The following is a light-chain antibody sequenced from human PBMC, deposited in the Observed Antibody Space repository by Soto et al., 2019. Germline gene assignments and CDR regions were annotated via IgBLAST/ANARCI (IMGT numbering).Light chain of an antibody. CDR2: DAS. Sequence: EIVLTQSPATLSLSPGERVTPSCRASQSVSSYLAWYQQKPGQAPRLLIYDASTRATGIPARFSGSGSGTDFTLTITSLEPEDFAVYYCQQRSNWPPTFGQGTKVDI. CDR3: QQRSNWPPT. V-gene: IGKV3-11*01. J-gene: IGKJ1*01. CDR1: QSVSSY.